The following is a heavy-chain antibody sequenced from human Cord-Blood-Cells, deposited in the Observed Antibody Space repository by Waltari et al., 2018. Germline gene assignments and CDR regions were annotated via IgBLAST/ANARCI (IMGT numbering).Heavy chain of an antibody. CDR1: GGPFRSYA. J-gene: IGHJ3*02. CDR2: IIPIFGTA. V-gene: IGHV1-69*01. D-gene: IGHD7-27*01. Sequence: QVQLVQSGAEVKKPGSSVKVSCQASGGPFRSYAISWVRQAPGQGSEWMGGIIPIFGTANYAQKFQGRVTITADESTSTAYMELSSLRSEDTAVYYCARGEEIWGFGAFDIWGQGTMVTVSS. CDR3: ARGEEIWGFGAFDI.